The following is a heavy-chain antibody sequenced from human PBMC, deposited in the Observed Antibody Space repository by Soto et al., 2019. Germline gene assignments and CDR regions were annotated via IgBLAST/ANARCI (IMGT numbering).Heavy chain of an antibody. D-gene: IGHD4-17*01. CDR2: IYYSGST. CDR1: GGSISSYY. Sequence: SETLSLTCTVSGGSISSYYWSWIRQPPGKGLEWIGYIYYSGSTNYNPSLKSRVTISVDTSKNQFSLKLSSVTAADTAVYYCARILASTVVTPGYFDYWGQGTLVTVSS. J-gene: IGHJ4*02. V-gene: IGHV4-59*01. CDR3: ARILASTVVTPGYFDY.